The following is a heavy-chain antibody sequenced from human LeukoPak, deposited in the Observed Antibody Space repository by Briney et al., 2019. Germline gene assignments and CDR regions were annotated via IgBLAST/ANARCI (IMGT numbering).Heavy chain of an antibody. Sequence: PSETLSLTCAVYGGSFSGYYWSWIRQSPGKGLEWIGEINHSGSTNYNPSLKSRVTISVDTSKNQFSLKLSSVTAADTAVYYCARAGRYSGYDSRSAYYYYYMDVWGKGTTVTISS. CDR2: INHSGST. J-gene: IGHJ6*03. CDR3: ARAGRYSGYDSRSAYYYYYMDV. CDR1: GGSFSGYY. D-gene: IGHD5-12*01. V-gene: IGHV4-34*01.